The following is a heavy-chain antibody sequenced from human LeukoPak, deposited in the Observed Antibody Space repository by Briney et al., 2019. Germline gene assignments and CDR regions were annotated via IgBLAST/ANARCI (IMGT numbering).Heavy chain of an antibody. CDR3: ARVLLRYFDWLPNYYYYGMDV. CDR1: GGSISSYY. V-gene: IGHV4-59*12. D-gene: IGHD3-9*01. J-gene: IGHJ6*02. Sequence: SETLSLTCTVSGGSISSYYWSWIRQPPGKGLEWIGYIYYSGSTNYNPSLKSRVTISVDKSKNQFSLKLSSVTAADTAVYYCARVLLRYFDWLPNYYYYGMDVWGQGTTVTVSS. CDR2: IYYSGST.